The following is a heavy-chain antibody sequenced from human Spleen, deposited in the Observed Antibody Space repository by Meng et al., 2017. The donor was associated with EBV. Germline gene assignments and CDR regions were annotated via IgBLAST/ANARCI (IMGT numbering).Heavy chain of an antibody. V-gene: IGHV4-34*01. D-gene: IGHD3-10*01. CDR3: ARAVGDH. CDR1: CGSFSDYY. J-gene: IGHJ4*02. Sequence: HLEESGPGLVKPSETLSLTCAVYCGSFSDYYWSWIRQTPGKGLEWIGEISPGGSTDHNASLKSRVTISADTSKNQLSLKLSSVTAADTAVYYCARAVGDHWGQGILVTVFS. CDR2: ISPGGST.